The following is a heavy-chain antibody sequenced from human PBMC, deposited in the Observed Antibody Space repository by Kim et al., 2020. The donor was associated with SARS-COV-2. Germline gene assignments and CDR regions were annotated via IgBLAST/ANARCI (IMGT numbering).Heavy chain of an antibody. CDR3: ARDLRVIAAAPFDY. D-gene: IGHD6-13*01. V-gene: IGHV3-74*01. J-gene: IGHJ4*02. Sequence: ADSVKGRFTISRDNAKNTLYLQMNSLRAEDTAVYYCARDLRVIAAAPFDYWGQGTLVTVSS.